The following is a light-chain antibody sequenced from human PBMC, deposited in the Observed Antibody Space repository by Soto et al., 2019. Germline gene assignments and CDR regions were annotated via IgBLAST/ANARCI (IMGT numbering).Light chain of an antibody. CDR2: DAS. V-gene: IGKV1-13*02. J-gene: IGKJ5*01. CDR3: QQFNSYLLT. Sequence: AIQLTQSPSSLSASVGDRVTITCRASQGISSALAWYQQKPGKAPKLLIYDASSLESGVPSRFSGSGSGTDFTLTTSSLQPEDFATYYCQQFNSYLLTFGQGTRLEIK. CDR1: QGISSA.